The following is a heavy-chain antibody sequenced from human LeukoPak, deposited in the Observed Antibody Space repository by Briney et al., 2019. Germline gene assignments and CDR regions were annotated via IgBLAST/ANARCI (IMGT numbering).Heavy chain of an antibody. CDR1: GYTFTGYY. J-gene: IGHJ3*02. CDR2: INPNSGGT. D-gene: IGHD3-22*01. V-gene: IGHV1-2*02. Sequence: GASVKVSCKASGYTFTGYYMHWVRQAPGQGLEWMGWINPNSGGTNYAQKFQGRVTMTRDTSISTAYMELSRLRSDDTAVYYCARYAYDSSGYYLGHAFDIWGQGTMVTVSS. CDR3: ARYAYDSSGYYLGHAFDI.